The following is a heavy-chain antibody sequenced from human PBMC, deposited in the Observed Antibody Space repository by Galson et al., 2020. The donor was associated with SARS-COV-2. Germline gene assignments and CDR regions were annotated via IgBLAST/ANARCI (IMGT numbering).Heavy chain of an antibody. D-gene: IGHD3-10*01. CDR2: IYNSGKT. J-gene: IGHJ6*02. CDR1: GGTIITSAYY. CDR3: ARDTFNHFGSGSYPYYYFAMDV. Sequence: SETLSLTCIVSGGTIITSAYYLTWLRQTPRQGLEWIATIYNSGKTHYNPSLTIRVTISLDTSKNQFSLKLRSVTAADTAVYYCARDTFNHFGSGSYPYYYFAMDVWGQGTTVTVSS. V-gene: IGHV4-39*07.